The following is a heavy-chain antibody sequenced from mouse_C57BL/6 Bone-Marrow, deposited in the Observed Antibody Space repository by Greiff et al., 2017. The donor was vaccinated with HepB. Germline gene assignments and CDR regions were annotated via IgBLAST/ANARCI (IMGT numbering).Heavy chain of an antibody. D-gene: IGHD1-1*01. Sequence: VKLVESGPGLVQPSQSLSITCTVSGFSLTSYGVHWVRQPPGKGLEWLGVIWSGGSTDYNAAFISRLSISKDNSKSQVFFKMNSLQADDTAIYYCAKLYGSSYDYAMDYWGQGTSVTVSS. CDR1: GFSLTSYG. CDR2: IWSGGST. V-gene: IGHV2-4*01. J-gene: IGHJ4*01. CDR3: AKLYGSSYDYAMDY.